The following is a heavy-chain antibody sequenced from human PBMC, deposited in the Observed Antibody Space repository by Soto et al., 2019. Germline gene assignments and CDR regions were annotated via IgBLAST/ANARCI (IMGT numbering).Heavy chain of an antibody. Sequence: QVQLVESGGGVVQPGRSLRLSCAASGFTFSSYAMHWVRQAPGKGLEWVAVISYDGSNKYYADSVKGRFTISRDNSKNTRCLEIDSVSAEDTAGYYCERGQWLVCGGHYGMDVWGQGTTVTVSS. J-gene: IGHJ6*02. CDR3: ERGQWLVCGGHYGMDV. CDR2: ISYDGSNK. CDR1: GFTFSSYA. D-gene: IGHD6-19*01. V-gene: IGHV3-30-3*01.